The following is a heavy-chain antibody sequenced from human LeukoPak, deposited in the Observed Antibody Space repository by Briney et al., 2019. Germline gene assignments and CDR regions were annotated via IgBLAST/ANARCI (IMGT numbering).Heavy chain of an antibody. D-gene: IGHD1-7*01. J-gene: IGHJ4*02. V-gene: IGHV4-59*12. CDR3: ARASITGTTLSFDY. Sequence: SETLSLTCTVSGGSISSYYWSWIRQPPGKGLEWIGYIYYSGSTNYNPSLKSRVTISVDTSKNQFSLKLSSVTAADTAVYYCARASITGTTLSFDYWGQGTLVTVSS. CDR2: IYYSGST. CDR1: GGSISSYY.